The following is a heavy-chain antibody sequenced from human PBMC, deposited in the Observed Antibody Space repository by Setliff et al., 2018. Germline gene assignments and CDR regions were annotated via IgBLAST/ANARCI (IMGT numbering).Heavy chain of an antibody. J-gene: IGHJ6*03. CDR3: AREGVDTRSSTDYRYYMDV. V-gene: IGHV1-69*05. CDR2: TIPSFGST. CDR1: GGTFRSYG. Sequence: SVKVSCKASGGTFRSYGISWVRHAPGQGLEWMGGTIPSFGSTNYAQKFQDRVTIITDESTSTAYMELSSLRTEDTAVYYCAREGVDTRSSTDYRYYMDVWGKGTTVTVSS. D-gene: IGHD5-18*01.